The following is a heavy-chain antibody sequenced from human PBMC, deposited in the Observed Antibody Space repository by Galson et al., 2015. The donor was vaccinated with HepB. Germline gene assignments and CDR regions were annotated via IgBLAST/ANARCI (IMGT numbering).Heavy chain of an antibody. Sequence: SLRLSCAASGFTFSNYGMHWVRQAPGKGLEWVAVISYDGSNKYYADSVRGRFTVTRDNSKNTLFLQMNSLRAEDTAFYYCAKTGREGFMEWFLSYFDSWGQGTLVTVSS. J-gene: IGHJ4*02. CDR3: AKTGREGFMEWFLSYFDS. D-gene: IGHD3-3*01. CDR2: ISYDGSNK. CDR1: GFTFSNYG. V-gene: IGHV3-30*18.